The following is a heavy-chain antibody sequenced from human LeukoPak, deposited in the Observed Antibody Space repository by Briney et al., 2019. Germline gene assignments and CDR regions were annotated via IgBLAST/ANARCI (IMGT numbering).Heavy chain of an antibody. CDR3: ATDRDWTLLDY. D-gene: IGHD1-1*01. V-gene: IGHV3-7*01. CDR1: EFDFGNYA. J-gene: IGHJ4*02. Sequence: GGSLRLSCAASEFDFGNYAMTWVRQAPGKGLEWVANIKQDGSEKNYVDSVKGRFTISRDNAKNSLYLQMNSLRAEDTAVYYCATDRDWTLLDYWGQGTLVTVSS. CDR2: IKQDGSEK.